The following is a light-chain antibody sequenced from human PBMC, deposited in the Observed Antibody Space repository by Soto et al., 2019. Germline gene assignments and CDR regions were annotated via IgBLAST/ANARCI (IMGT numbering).Light chain of an antibody. V-gene: IGKV3-11*01. CDR2: DAS. Sequence: EIVLTQSPATLSLSPGERATLSCRASQSVSSYLAWYQQKPGQAPRLLIYDASNRATGIPARFSGSGSGTDFTLTISSLKPKDFAVYYCQQRSNWPPINFGQGTRLEIK. J-gene: IGKJ5*01. CDR3: QQRSNWPPIN. CDR1: QSVSSY.